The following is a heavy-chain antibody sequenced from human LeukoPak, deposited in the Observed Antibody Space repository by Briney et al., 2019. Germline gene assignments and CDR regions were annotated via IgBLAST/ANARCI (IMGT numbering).Heavy chain of an antibody. CDR3: ARDPNIVSTVTLRAFDI. V-gene: IGHV4-4*07. CDR1: GGSISSYY. Sequence: KPSETLSLTCTVSGGSISSYYWSWIRQPAGKGLEWIGRIYTSGSTNYNPSLKSRVTMSVDTSKNQFSLRLSSVTAADTAVYYCARDPNIVSTVTLRAFDIWGQGTMVSVSS. J-gene: IGHJ3*02. D-gene: IGHD5/OR15-5a*01. CDR2: IYTSGST.